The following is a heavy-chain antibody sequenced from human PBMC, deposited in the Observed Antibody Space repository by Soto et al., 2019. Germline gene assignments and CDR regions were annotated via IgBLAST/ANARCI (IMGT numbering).Heavy chain of an antibody. CDR1: GFTFSSYG. CDR2: IWYDGSNK. Sequence: QVQLVESGRGVVQPGRSLRLSCAASGFTFSSYGMHWVRQAPGKGLEWVAVIWYDGSNKYYADSVKGRFTTSRDNSKNTLYLQMNSLRAEDTAVDYCARPPRASSSWQFDYWGQGTLVTVSS. V-gene: IGHV3-33*01. J-gene: IGHJ4*02. CDR3: ARPPRASSSWQFDY. D-gene: IGHD6-13*01.